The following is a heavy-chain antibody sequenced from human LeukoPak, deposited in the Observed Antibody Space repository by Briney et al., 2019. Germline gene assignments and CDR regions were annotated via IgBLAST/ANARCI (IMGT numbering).Heavy chain of an antibody. CDR3: ARDVRMAIPSGGY. D-gene: IGHD2-2*02. Sequence: ASVNVSFKASGYTFTGYYLHWVRPAPGQGLEWMGWINPNSGGTHCAQKFQDRVTMTRDTSITTAYMELSRLRSDDTAVYYCARDVRMAIPSGGYWGQGTLVTVSS. J-gene: IGHJ4*02. CDR1: GYTFTGYY. CDR2: INPNSGGT. V-gene: IGHV1-2*02.